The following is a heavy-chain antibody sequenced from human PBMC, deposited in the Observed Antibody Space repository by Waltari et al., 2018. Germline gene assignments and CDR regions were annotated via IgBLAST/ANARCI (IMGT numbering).Heavy chain of an antibody. CDR3: TRGGRDSSWYWRD. V-gene: IGHV3-7*01. Sequence: EVQLVESGGGLAQPGGSLRLCCAASGRSFGNYGMTWVRQASGKGPEWVANIKQDGSEKYYMDSVKGRFTISRDNAKNSLYLQMNNLRVEDTAVYYCTRGGRDSSWYWRDWGQGTLVTVSS. D-gene: IGHD6-13*01. CDR2: IKQDGSEK. CDR1: GRSFGNYG. J-gene: IGHJ4*02.